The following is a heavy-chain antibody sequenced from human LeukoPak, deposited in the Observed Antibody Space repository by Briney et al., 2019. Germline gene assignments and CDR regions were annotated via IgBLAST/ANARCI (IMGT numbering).Heavy chain of an antibody. Sequence: GSLLLSCAASGFTSSSYAMSWVRQAPGKGLEWVSAISGSGGSTYYADSVKGRFTISRDNSKNTLYLQMNSLRAEDTAVYYCAKRDVAYCSSTSCYPQFDYWGQGTLVTVSS. V-gene: IGHV3-23*01. CDR1: GFTSSSYA. CDR2: ISGSGGST. CDR3: AKRDVAYCSSTSCYPQFDY. D-gene: IGHD2-2*01. J-gene: IGHJ4*02.